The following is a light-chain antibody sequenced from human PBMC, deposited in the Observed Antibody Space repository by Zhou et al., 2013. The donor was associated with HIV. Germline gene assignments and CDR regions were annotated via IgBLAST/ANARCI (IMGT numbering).Light chain of an antibody. V-gene: IGKV1-6*01. CDR3: LQDFDYPRT. CDR2: GAS. J-gene: IGKJ1*01. CDR1: QVIRNE. Sequence: IRMTQSPSSFSASTGDRVSITCRASQVIRNELSWYQQIPGKAPKLLIYGASTLQTGVPSRFSGSGSGTNFTLSISSLQAEDFASYYCLQDFDYPRTFGQGTRVEI.